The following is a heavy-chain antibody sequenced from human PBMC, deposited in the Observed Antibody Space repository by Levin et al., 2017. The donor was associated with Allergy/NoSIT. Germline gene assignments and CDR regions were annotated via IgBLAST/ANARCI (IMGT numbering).Heavy chain of an antibody. J-gene: IGHJ3*02. Sequence: ASVKVSCKASGGTFSSYAISWVRQAPGQGLEWMGGIIPIFGTANYAQKFQGRVTITADESTSTAYMELSSLRSEDTAVYYCARVAPTMIVVDAEDAFDIWGQGTMVTVSS. CDR2: IIPIFGTA. CDR1: GGTFSSYA. D-gene: IGHD3-22*01. V-gene: IGHV1-69*13. CDR3: ARVAPTMIVVDAEDAFDI.